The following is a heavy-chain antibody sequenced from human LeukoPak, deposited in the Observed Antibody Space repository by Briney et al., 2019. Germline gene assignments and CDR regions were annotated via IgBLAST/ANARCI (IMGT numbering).Heavy chain of an antibody. J-gene: IGHJ4*02. CDR1: GGSFSGYY. CDR3: ARGPRITIFGVVTRSFDY. V-gene: IGHV4-34*01. D-gene: IGHD3-3*01. CDR2: INHSGST. Sequence: SETLSLTRAVYGGSFSGYYWSWLRQPPGKGLEWIGEINHSGSTNYNPSLKSRVTISVDTSKNQFSLTLSSVTAADTAVYYCARGPRITIFGVVTRSFDYWGQGTLVTVSS.